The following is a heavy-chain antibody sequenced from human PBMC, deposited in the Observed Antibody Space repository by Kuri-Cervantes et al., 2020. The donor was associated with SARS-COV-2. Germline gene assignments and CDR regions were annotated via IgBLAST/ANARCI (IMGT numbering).Heavy chain of an antibody. J-gene: IGHJ4*02. CDR3: AGGYTGWISN. Sequence: SETLSLTCTVSGGSSSSSSYYWSWIRQPAGKGLEWIGRIYISGSTNYSPSLESRVTMSIDTSRNQFSLRLSSVTAADTAVYYCAGGYTGWISNWGQGTLVTVSS. CDR2: IYISGST. CDR1: GGSSSSSSYY. D-gene: IGHD2-2*03. V-gene: IGHV4-61*02.